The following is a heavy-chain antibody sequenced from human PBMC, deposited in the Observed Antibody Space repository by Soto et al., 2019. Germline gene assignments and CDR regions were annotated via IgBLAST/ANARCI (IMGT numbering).Heavy chain of an antibody. Sequence: GESLKISCKGSGYSFTSYWISWVRQMPGKGLEWMGRIDPSDSYTNYSPSFQGHVTISADKSISTAHLQWSSLKASDTAMYYCARHPYYDSSGYYPSGYYGMDVWGQGTTVTVSS. V-gene: IGHV5-10-1*01. CDR3: ARHPYYDSSGYYPSGYYGMDV. J-gene: IGHJ6*02. D-gene: IGHD3-22*01. CDR1: GYSFTSYW. CDR2: IDPSDSYT.